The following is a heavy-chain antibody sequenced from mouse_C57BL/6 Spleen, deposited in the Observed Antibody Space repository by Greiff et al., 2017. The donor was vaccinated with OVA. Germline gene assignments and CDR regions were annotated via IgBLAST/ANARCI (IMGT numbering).Heavy chain of an antibody. J-gene: IGHJ4*01. CDR1: GYTFTDYY. V-gene: IGHV1-19*01. CDR2: INPYNGGT. CDR3: ARRLGRGYYAMDY. D-gene: IGHD4-1*01. Sequence: EVQLQQSGPVLVKPGASVKMSCKASGYTFTDYYMNWVKQSHGKSLEWIGVINPYNGGTSYNQKFKGKATLTVDKSSSTAYMELNSLTSEDSAVYYCARRLGRGYYAMDYWGQGTSVTVSS.